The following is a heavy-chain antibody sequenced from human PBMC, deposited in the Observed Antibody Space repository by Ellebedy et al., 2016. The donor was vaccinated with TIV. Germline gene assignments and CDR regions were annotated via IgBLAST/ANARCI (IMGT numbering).Heavy chain of an antibody. CDR3: ARDRILSSTNPLYYGMDV. CDR2: IDPSGGST. Sequence: AASVKVSCKASGYIFTTYYIHWVRQAPGQGLEWMGVIDPSGGSTDYAQKFQGRVTLTRDTSTSTVYMDMSSLRSEDTAVYSCARDRILSSTNPLYYGMDVWGQGTTVTVSS. V-gene: IGHV1-46*01. CDR1: GYIFTTYY. J-gene: IGHJ6*02. D-gene: IGHD1-14*01.